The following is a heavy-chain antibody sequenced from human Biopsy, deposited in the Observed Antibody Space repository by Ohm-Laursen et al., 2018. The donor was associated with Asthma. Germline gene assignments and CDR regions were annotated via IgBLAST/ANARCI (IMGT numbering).Heavy chain of an antibody. CDR3: ARGGLHYYEYYGMDV. D-gene: IGHD2-21*02. Sequence: SLRLSCSASGFTFDNYTMHWVRQAPGKGLEWVTIISYDGRNTYYTDSVEGRFTISRDNSKNTLFLQMSSLRPEDTAVYYCARGGLHYYEYYGMDVWGQGTTVTVSS. J-gene: IGHJ6*02. CDR2: ISYDGRNT. CDR1: GFTFDNYT. V-gene: IGHV3-30*04.